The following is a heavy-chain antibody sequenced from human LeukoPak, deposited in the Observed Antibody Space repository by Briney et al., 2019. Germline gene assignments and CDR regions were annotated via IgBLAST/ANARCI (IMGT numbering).Heavy chain of an antibody. J-gene: IGHJ5*02. CDR2: INPSGGST. CDR1: GYTFTSYY. V-gene: IGHV1-46*01. Sequence: ASVKVSCKASGYTFTSYYMHWVRQAPGQGLEWMGIINPSGGSTSYAQKFQGRVTMTRDTSTSTVYMELSSLRSEDTAVYYCAGGCSGGSCQGRFDPWGQGTLVTVSS. D-gene: IGHD2-15*01. CDR3: AGGCSGGSCQGRFDP.